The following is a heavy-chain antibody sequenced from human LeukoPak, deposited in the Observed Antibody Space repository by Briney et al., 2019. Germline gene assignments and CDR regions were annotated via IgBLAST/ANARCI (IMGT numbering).Heavy chain of an antibody. CDR2: IYTSGST. V-gene: IGHV4-4*07. J-gene: IGHJ5*02. CDR1: GGSISSYY. CDR3: ARECELLGAGWFDP. D-gene: IGHD1-26*01. Sequence: PSETLSLTCTVSGGSISSYYWSWIRQPAGKGLEWIGRIYTSGSTNYNPSLKSRVTMSVDTSKNQFSLKLSSVTAADTAVYYCARECELLGAGWFDPWGQGTLVTVSS.